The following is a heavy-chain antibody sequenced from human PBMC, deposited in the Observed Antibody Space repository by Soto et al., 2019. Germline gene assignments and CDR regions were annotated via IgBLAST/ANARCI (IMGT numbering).Heavy chain of an antibody. J-gene: IGHJ4*02. CDR2: VDPNSGGT. D-gene: IGHD3-10*01. CDR1: GYSFTAYY. Sequence: QVQLVQSGAEVKKPGASVKVSCRPSGYSFTAYYIHWVRQAPGQGLEWMGWVDPNSGGTRNAQNFQDRVTMTRDTSTSTVYMELNWLRSDDTAVYSCARDNYGPLDHWGQGIPVTVSS. V-gene: IGHV1-2*02. CDR3: ARDNYGPLDH.